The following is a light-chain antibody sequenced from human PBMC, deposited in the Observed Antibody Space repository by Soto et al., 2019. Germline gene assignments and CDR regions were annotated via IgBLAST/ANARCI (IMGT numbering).Light chain of an antibody. J-gene: IGLJ1*01. CDR2: EVS. V-gene: IGLV2-14*01. CDR1: SSDVGTYNY. CDR3: SSYTSSSTQV. Sequence: QSSLTQPASVSGSPRQSITISCTGTSSDVGTYNYVFWYQQHPGKAPKLMISEVSNRPSGVSNRFSGSKSGNTASLTISGLQAEDEADYYCSSYTSSSTQVFGTGTKLTVL.